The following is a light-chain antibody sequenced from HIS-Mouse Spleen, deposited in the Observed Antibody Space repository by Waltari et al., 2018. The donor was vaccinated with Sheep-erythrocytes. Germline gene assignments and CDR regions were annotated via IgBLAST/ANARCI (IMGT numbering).Light chain of an antibody. V-gene: IGLV2-11*01. CDR3: CSYAGSSTPWV. CDR2: DVS. CDR1: TRDVGGYND. J-gene: IGLJ3*02. Sequence: QSALTQPRSVSGSPGQSVTIPCTGTTRDVGGYNDASRYQQHPGKAPKLMIYDVSKRPSGVPDRFSGSKSGNTASLTISGLQAEDEADYYCCSYAGSSTPWVFGGGTKLTVL.